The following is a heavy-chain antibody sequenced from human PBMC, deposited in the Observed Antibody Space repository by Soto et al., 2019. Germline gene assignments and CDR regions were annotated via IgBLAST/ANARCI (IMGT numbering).Heavy chain of an antibody. Sequence: SETLSLTCTVSGGSISSSSYYWGWIRQPPGKGLEWIGSIYYSGSSYYNPSLKSRITISLDTSKNQFSLKLSSVTAADTAVYYCARVPLELNYFDYSGQGTPVTVPQ. CDR1: GGSISSSSYY. D-gene: IGHD1-7*01. J-gene: IGHJ4*02. V-gene: IGHV4-39*07. CDR2: IYYSGSS. CDR3: ARVPLELNYFDY.